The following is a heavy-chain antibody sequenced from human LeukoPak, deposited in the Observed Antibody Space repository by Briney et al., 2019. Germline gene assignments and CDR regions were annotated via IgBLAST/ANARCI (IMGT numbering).Heavy chain of an antibody. D-gene: IGHD5-12*01. V-gene: IGHV3-23*01. CDR3: AKDGSSGYDVYYYYMDV. CDR2: ISGSGGST. J-gene: IGHJ6*03. CDR1: GFTFSSYA. Sequence: GGSLRLSCAASGFTFSSYAMSWVRQAPGKGLEWVSAISGSGGSTYYADSVKGRFTISRDNSKNTLYLQMNSLRAEDTAVYYCAKDGSSGYDVYYYYMDVWGKGTTVTVSS.